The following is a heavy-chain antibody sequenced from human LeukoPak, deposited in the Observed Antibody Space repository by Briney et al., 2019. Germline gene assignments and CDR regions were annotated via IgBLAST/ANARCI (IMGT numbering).Heavy chain of an antibody. Sequence: ASVRVSSKASGYTFTSYAMNWVRQAPGQGLEWMGWINTNTGNPTYAQGFTGRFVFSLDTSVSTAYLQISSLKAEDTAVYYCASLKRDYGDWGYFDYWGQGTLVTVSS. CDR1: GYTFTSYA. CDR2: INTNTGNP. V-gene: IGHV7-4-1*02. CDR3: ASLKRDYGDWGYFDY. J-gene: IGHJ4*02. D-gene: IGHD4-17*01.